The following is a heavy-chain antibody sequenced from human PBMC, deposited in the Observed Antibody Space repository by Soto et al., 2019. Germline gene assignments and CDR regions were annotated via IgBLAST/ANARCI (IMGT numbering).Heavy chain of an antibody. CDR2: INAGNGNT. V-gene: IGHV1-3*05. J-gene: IGHJ4*02. D-gene: IGHD3-9*01. Sequence: QVQLVQSGAEEKKPGASVKVSCKASGYTFTSYAMHWVRQAPGQRLEWMGWINAGNGNTKYSQKFQGRVTITRDTSASTAYMELSSLRSEDTAVYYCAREALLRYFDWLPTTGLGYWGQGTLVTVSS. CDR3: AREALLRYFDWLPTTGLGY. CDR1: GYTFTSYA.